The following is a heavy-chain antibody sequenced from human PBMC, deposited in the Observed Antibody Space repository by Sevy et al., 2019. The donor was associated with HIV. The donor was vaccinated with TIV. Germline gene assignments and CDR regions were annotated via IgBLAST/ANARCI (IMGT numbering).Heavy chain of an antibody. CDR2: INEDGTTK. CDR3: ARAIGAAAAY. CDR1: GFAFSGYC. Sequence: GGSLRLSCAASGFAFSGYCMHWVRQAPGKGLEWVANINEDGTTKYYVDSVKGRFTISSTNAQKSLFLQMNDVRVDDTAIYYCARAIGAAAAYWGQGTLVTVSS. J-gene: IGHJ4*02. V-gene: IGHV3-7*03. D-gene: IGHD2-2*01.